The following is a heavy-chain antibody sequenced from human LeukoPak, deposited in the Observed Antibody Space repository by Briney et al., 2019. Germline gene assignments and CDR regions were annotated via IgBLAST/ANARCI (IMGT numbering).Heavy chain of an antibody. CDR3: ARDLDRDEYGDFTDY. V-gene: IGHV1-3*01. D-gene: IGHD2-21*02. CDR1: GYTFTNYA. Sequence: GASVKVSCKASGYTFTNYAIHWVRQAPGRRLEWMGWLNAGNGITKHSQKFQDRVTITRDTSASTAYMELSSLRSEDTAVYYCARDLDRDEYGDFTDYWGQGTLVTVSS. CDR2: LNAGNGIT. J-gene: IGHJ4*02.